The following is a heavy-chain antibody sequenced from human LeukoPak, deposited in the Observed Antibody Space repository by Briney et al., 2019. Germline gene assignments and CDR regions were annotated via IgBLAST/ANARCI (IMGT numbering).Heavy chain of an antibody. CDR2: IYHSGST. D-gene: IGHD6-19*01. CDR3: ARHWAVAGTTLDY. Sequence: SETLSLTCAVSRYSISSGYYWAWIRQPPGKGLEWIGSIYHSGSTYYNPSLKSRVTISVDTSKNQFSLKLSSVTAADTAVYYCARHWAVAGTTLDYWGQGTLVTVSS. J-gene: IGHJ4*02. CDR1: RYSISSGYY. V-gene: IGHV4-38-2*01.